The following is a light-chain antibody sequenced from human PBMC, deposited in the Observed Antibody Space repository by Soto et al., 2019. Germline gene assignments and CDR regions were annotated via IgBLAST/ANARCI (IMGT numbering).Light chain of an antibody. CDR2: GAS. J-gene: IGKJ3*01. Sequence: EIAMTQSPATLSVSPGERATLSCRASQSVSGNLAWYQQKPGQAPRLLIYGASTRATGLPARFSGSGSGTEFTLTISSLQSEDFALYYCQQYDHCPFTFGPGTKVDIK. CDR3: QQYDHCPFT. CDR1: QSVSGN. V-gene: IGKV3-15*01.